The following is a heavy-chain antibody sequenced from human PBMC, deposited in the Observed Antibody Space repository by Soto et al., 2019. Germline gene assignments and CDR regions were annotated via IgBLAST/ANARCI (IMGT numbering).Heavy chain of an antibody. CDR3: THAPGRRGYYGLDV. Sequence: EEQLVESGGGLVKPGGSLRLSCAASGFTFSNAWMHWVRQAPGKGLEWVGRIKSKSDGGTTDYAAPVKGRFTISRDDSXNPLYLQMNSLQTEDTAGYYCTHAPGRRGYYGLDVWGQGTTVTVSS. D-gene: IGHD3-10*01. CDR2: IKSKSDGGTT. V-gene: IGHV3-15*07. J-gene: IGHJ6*02. CDR1: GFTFSNAW.